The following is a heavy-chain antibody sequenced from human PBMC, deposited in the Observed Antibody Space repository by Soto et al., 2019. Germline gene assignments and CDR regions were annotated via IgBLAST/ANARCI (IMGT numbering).Heavy chain of an antibody. CDR3: AREGVGGTVFFGYFDY. D-gene: IGHD1-26*01. V-gene: IGHV3-33*01. CDR2: IRFDGSNI. Sequence: GRSTILPSALPEIRFTFYFRLLISQAPGKRLEWVAIIRFDGSNIHYADSVKGRFTISRDNSKNTLYLQMNSLRAEDTAVYFCAREGVGGTVFFGYFDYWGQGALVTVSS. J-gene: IGHJ4*02. CDR1: EIRFTFYF.